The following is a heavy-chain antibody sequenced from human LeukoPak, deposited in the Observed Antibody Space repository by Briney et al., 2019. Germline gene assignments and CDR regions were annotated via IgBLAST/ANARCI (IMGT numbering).Heavy chain of an antibody. D-gene: IGHD4-17*01. CDR3: ARDWGPTVTSSAFDI. J-gene: IGHJ3*02. V-gene: IGHV3-33*08. CDR2: IWYDGSNK. CDR1: GFTFSSYG. Sequence: PGGSLRLSCAASGFTFSSYGMHWVRQAPGKGPEWVAVIWYDGSNKYYADSVKGRFTISRDNSKNTLYLQMNSLRAEDTAVYYCARDWGPTVTSSAFDIWGQGTMVTVSS.